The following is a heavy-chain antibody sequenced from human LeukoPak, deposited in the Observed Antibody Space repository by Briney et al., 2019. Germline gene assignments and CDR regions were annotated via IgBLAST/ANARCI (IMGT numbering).Heavy chain of an antibody. CDR2: ISYDGINK. CDR3: ARDPMVRGVIIMGGGPLWGY. CDR1: GFTLSRYA. Sequence: PGRSLRLSCATSGFTLSRYAMHWVRQAPGKGLEWVAVISYDGINKYYADSVKGRFTISRDNSRNTLYLQMNSLRAEDTAVFYCARDPMVRGVIIMGGGPLWGYWGQGTLVTVSS. D-gene: IGHD3-10*01. J-gene: IGHJ4*02. V-gene: IGHV3-30-3*01.